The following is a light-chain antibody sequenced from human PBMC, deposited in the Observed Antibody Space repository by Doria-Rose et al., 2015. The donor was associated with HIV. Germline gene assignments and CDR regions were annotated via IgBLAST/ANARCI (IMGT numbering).Light chain of an antibody. J-gene: IGKJ3*01. CDR1: QSLLYTSKNY. Sequence: DIQLTQSPESLGMSLGERATLNCKSNQSLLYTSKNYLAWYQQNPGQPPKLLMYCASTRKSGVTARFSGSGSGTDFTLTISSLEAEDVAVYYCQQYYDTPSFGPGTTVDIK. CDR2: CAS. CDR3: QQYYDTPS. V-gene: IGKV4-1*01.